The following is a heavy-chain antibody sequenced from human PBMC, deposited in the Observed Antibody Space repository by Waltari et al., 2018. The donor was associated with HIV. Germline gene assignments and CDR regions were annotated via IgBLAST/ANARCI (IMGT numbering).Heavy chain of an antibody. CDR3: AKPAAMASYGMDV. D-gene: IGHD5-18*01. CDR2: ISYDGSNK. J-gene: IGHJ6*02. Sequence: QVQLVESGGGVVQPGRSLRLSCAASAFSFSSFGMHWVSQAPGKGLEWVAVISYDGSNKYYADSVKGRFTISRDNSKNTLYLQMNSLRAEDTAVYYCAKPAAMASYGMDVWGQGTTVTVSS. CDR1: AFSFSSFG. V-gene: IGHV3-30*18.